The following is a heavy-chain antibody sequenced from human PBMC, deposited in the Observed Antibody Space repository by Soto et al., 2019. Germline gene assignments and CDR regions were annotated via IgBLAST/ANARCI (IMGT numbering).Heavy chain of an antibody. D-gene: IGHD2-15*01. V-gene: IGHV1-69*13. CDR2: IIPIFGTA. J-gene: IGHJ4*02. Sequence: SVKVSCKASGGTFSSYAISWVRQAPGQGLEWMGGIIPIFGTANYAQKFQGRVTITADESTSTAYMELSSLRSEDTAVYYCEGYCSGGSCYQYYFDYWGQGTLVTVSS. CDR1: GGTFSSYA. CDR3: EGYCSGGSCYQYYFDY.